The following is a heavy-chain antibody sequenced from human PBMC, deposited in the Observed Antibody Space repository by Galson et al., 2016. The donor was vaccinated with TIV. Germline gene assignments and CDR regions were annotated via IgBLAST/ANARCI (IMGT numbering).Heavy chain of an antibody. CDR2: VYPRDSDA. Sequence: QSGAEVKKPGESLKISCKGSGYNFATYWIGWVRQMPGKGLEWMGKVYPRDSDARYSPSFKDPVTFSGDTSTNTAYLQWLNLRASDSGIYYCASRIDMTTITGGVDAYDVWGQGTMVTVSS. V-gene: IGHV5-51*01. CDR3: ASRIDMTTITGGVDAYDV. D-gene: IGHD5-24*01. CDR1: GYNFATYW. J-gene: IGHJ3*01.